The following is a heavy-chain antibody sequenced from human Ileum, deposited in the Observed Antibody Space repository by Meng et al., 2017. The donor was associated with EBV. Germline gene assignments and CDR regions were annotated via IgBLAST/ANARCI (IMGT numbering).Heavy chain of an antibody. V-gene: IGHV1-18*01. J-gene: IGHJ4*02. CDR2: ISAYNGNT. D-gene: IGHD1-26*01. Sequence: GELVQVGAEVKKAGASVKVSCKAAGYTFTNYGITWVRQAPGQGLEWMGWISAYNGNTNYAQTLQGRVTMTTDTSTSTAYMELGSLRSDDTAVYYCARVEVGITSGDSWGQGTLVTVSS. CDR3: ARVEVGITSGDS. CDR1: GYTFTNYG.